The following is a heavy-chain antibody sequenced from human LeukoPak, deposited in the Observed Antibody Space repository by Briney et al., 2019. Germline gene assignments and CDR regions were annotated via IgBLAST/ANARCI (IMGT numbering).Heavy chain of an antibody. CDR2: ITDSGRKT. D-gene: IGHD4-17*01. CDR3: AKITKATTPNY. CDR1: GFTFSNYA. V-gene: IGHV3-23*01. Sequence: GGSLRLSCAAPGFTFSNYAMNWVRQASGEGLEWVSGITDSGRKTYYADSVKGRFSISRDNSKNTVYLQMSDLRAEDTAVYYCAKITKATTPNYWGQGTLVTVSS. J-gene: IGHJ4*02.